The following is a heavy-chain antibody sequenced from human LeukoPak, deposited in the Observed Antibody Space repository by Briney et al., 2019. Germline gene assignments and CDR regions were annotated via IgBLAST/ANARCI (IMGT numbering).Heavy chain of an antibody. CDR3: ARDEEQQLLDY. CDR2: INSDGSST. D-gene: IGHD6-13*01. V-gene: IGHV3-74*01. J-gene: IGHJ4*02. Sequence: GGSLRLSCAASGFTFSSYWMHWVRQAPGKGLVWVSRINSDGSSTSYADSVKGRFTTSRDNAKNTLYLQMNSLRAEDTAVYYCARDEEQQLLDYWGQGTLVTVSS. CDR1: GFTFSSYW.